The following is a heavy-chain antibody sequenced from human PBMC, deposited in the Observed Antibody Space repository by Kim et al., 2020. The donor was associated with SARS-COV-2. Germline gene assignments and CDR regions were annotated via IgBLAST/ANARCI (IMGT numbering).Heavy chain of an antibody. Sequence: GGSLRLSCAASGFTFSSYAMSWVRQAPGKGLEWVSAISGSGGSTYYADSVKGRFTISRDNSKNTLYLQMNSLRAEDTAVYYCAKDSFTIFGVVIIFDYWGQGTLVTVSS. V-gene: IGHV3-23*01. CDR2: ISGSGGST. CDR3: AKDSFTIFGVVIIFDY. J-gene: IGHJ4*02. CDR1: GFTFSSYA. D-gene: IGHD3-3*01.